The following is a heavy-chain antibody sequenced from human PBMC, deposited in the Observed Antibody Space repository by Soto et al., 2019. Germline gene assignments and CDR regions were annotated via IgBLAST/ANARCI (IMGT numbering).Heavy chain of an antibody. D-gene: IGHD2-15*01. Sequence: LLEAGGGLVHPGGSLRLSCSASRSSFSSYAINWVRQLPGKGLEWVSSTSGSGGRLDYGDSVRGRFTVSRDNQESMVYLQMNNLRVEDTAEYYCTTSPSGTWPGGYYHFMAVWGKGTTVIVSS. CDR3: TTSPSGTWPGGYYHFMAV. CDR1: RSSFSSYA. J-gene: IGHJ6*03. CDR2: TSGSGGRL. V-gene: IGHV3-23*01.